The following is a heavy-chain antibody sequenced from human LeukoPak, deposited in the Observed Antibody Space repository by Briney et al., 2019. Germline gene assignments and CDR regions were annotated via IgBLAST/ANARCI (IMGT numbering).Heavy chain of an antibody. CDR1: GFTFSTYA. CDR2: ISYDGSNK. D-gene: IGHD6-13*01. V-gene: IGHV3-30-3*01. J-gene: IGHJ4*02. CDR3: AKVGGSSWFDY. Sequence: GGSLRLSCAASGFTFSTYALHWVRQAPGKGLEWVAIISYDGSNKYYADSVKGRFTISRDNSKNTLYLQMNSLRAEDTAVYYCAKVGGSSWFDYWGQGTLVTVSS.